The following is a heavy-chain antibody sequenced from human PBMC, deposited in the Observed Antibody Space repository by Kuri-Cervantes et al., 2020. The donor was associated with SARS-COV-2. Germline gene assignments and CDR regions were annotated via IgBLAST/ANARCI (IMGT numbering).Heavy chain of an antibody. CDR1: GFTFSSYA. CDR3: ARHSGRIRAYYDFWSGYFDAFDI. Sequence: LSLTCAASGFTFSSYAMSWVRQAPGKGLEWVSAISGSGGSTYYADSVKGRFTISRDNSKNTLYLQMNSLRAEDTAVYYCARHSGRIRAYYDFWSGYFDAFDIWGQGTMVTVSS. V-gene: IGHV3-23*01. J-gene: IGHJ3*02. CDR2: ISGSGGST. D-gene: IGHD3-3*01.